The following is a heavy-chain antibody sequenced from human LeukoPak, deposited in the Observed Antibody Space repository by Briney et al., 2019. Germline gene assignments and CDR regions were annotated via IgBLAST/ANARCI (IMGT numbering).Heavy chain of an antibody. CDR1: GYSFTSYW. Sequence: LGESLKISCKGSGYSFTSYWIGWVRQMPGKGLEWMGIIYPGDSDTRYSPSFQGQVTISADKSISTAYLQWSSLKASDTAMYYCARRGRYCSSTSCYATYYFDYWGQGTLVTVSS. V-gene: IGHV5-51*01. D-gene: IGHD2-2*01. CDR2: IYPGDSDT. CDR3: ARRGRYCSSTSCYATYYFDY. J-gene: IGHJ4*02.